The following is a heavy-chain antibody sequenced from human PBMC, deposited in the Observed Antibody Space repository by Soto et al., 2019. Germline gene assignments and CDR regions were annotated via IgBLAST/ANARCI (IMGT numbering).Heavy chain of an antibody. J-gene: IGHJ6*02. CDR3: AISYCISTSCPTYYYYYGMDV. Sequence: PSETLSLTCTVSGGSISSYYWSWIRQPPGKGLEWIGYIYYSGSTNYNPSLKSRVTISVDTSKNQFSLKLSSVTAADTAVYYCAISYCISTSCPTYYYYYGMDVWGQGTTVTVSS. CDR2: IYYSGST. CDR1: GGSISSYY. D-gene: IGHD2-2*01. V-gene: IGHV4-59*01.